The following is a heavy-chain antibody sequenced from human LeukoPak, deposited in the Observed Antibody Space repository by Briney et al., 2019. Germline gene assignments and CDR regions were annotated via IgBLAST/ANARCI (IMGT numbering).Heavy chain of an antibody. V-gene: IGHV4-39*01. Sequence: SETLSLTCTVSGGSISSSSYYWGWIRQPPGKGLEWIGSIYYSGSTYYNPSLESRVTISVDTSKNQFSLKLSSVTAADTAVYYCARLNWQGYGAHVGIDYWGQGTLVTVSS. CDR3: ARLNWQGYGAHVGIDY. D-gene: IGHD4-17*01. CDR2: IYYSGST. CDR1: GGSISSSSYY. J-gene: IGHJ4*02.